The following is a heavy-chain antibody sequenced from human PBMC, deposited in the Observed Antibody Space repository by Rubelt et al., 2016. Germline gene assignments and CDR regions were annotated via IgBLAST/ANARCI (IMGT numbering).Heavy chain of an antibody. Sequence: QVQLVQSGAEVKKPGASVKVSCKASGYIFTNFGVTWVRQAPGQGLEWVGWISAFNGNTNYAQKFQGRVTMTRDTSISIAYLELSRLRSDETAVYYCAQDGVYGMDVWGQGTTVTVSS. D-gene: IGHD2-8*01. CDR1: GYIFTNFG. CDR3: AQDGVYGMDV. J-gene: IGHJ6*02. V-gene: IGHV1-18*01. CDR2: ISAFNGNT.